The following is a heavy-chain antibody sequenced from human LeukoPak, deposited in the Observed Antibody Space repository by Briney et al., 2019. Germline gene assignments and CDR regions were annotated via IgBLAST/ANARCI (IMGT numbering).Heavy chain of an antibody. V-gene: IGHV4-34*01. J-gene: IGHJ4*02. CDR2: INHSGST. CDR1: GGSFSGYY. D-gene: IGHD4-17*01. CDR3: ARGTSFSDYGDYVGQGPLFDY. Sequence: PSETLSLTCAVYGGSFSGYYWSWIRQPPGKGLEWIGEINHSGSTNYNPSLKSRVTISVDTSKNQFSLKLSSVTAADTAVYYCARGTSFSDYGDYVGQGPLFDYWGQGTLVTVSS.